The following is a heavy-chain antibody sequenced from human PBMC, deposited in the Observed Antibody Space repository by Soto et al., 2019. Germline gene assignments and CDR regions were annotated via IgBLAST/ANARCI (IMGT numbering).Heavy chain of an antibody. J-gene: IGHJ4*02. D-gene: IGHD2-21*01. CDR3: ARGGDGYNFGAVY. V-gene: IGHV1-2*04. CDR2: INPNSGGT. Sequence: PGKGLEWMGWINPNSGGTNYAQKFQGWVTMTRDTSISTAYMELSRLRSDDTAVYYCARGGDGYNFGAVYWGQGTPVTVSS.